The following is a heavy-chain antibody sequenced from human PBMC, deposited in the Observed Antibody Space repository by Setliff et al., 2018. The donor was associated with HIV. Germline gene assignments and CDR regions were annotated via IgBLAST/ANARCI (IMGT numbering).Heavy chain of an antibody. V-gene: IGHV4-34*01. J-gene: IGHJ3*01. CDR3: VRAGDYYDSTGARAGFDF. Sequence: PSETLSLTCAVYGGSFSGYFWSWIRQPPGKGLEWIGEINHSGSTNYNPSLKSRVTISVDTSKNQFSLKLSSVTAADTAVYYCVRAGDYYDSTGARAGFDFWGQGTRVTVSS. D-gene: IGHD3-22*01. CDR2: INHSGST. CDR1: GGSFSGYF.